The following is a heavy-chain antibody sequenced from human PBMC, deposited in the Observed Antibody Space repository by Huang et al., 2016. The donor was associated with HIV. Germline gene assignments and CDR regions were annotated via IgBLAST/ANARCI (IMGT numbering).Heavy chain of an antibody. CDR3: ARQGVGDFVVEPTGLGAFDI. CDR1: GYTFNGYW. Sequence: EVQLVQSGAVVKKPGESLKISCKGSGYTFNGYWIGWVRELPGKGLEWMGIIYPGDSGTTNSPSFQGKVTIAADKSISTAYLQWSGLKASDTAMYYCARQGVGDFVVEPTGLGAFDIWGQGTMVTVSS. V-gene: IGHV5-51*01. CDR2: IYPGDSGT. J-gene: IGHJ3*02. D-gene: IGHD2-2*01.